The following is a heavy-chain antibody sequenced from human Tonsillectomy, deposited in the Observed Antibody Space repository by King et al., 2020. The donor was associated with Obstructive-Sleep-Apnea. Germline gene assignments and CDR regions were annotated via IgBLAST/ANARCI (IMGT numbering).Heavy chain of an antibody. V-gene: IGHV5-10-1*03. J-gene: IGHJ5*02. CDR2: IDPSDSYT. CDR1: GYSFTTYW. Sequence: VQLVESGAEVKKPGESLRISCKGSGYSFTTYWIIWVRQMPGKGLEWMGRIDPSDSYTHYSPSFQGHVTISVDKYINTAYLQCSSLKASDTAMYYCTKYGWFGELTYFDPWGQGTLVTVSS. D-gene: IGHD3-10*01. CDR3: TKYGWFGELTYFDP.